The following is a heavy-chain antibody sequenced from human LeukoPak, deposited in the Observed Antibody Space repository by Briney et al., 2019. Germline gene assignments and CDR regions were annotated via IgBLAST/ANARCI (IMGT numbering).Heavy chain of an antibody. V-gene: IGHV4-38-2*01. CDR1: GYSISSGCY. CDR3: ARGLSTFRFDP. CDR2: IYHSGST. D-gene: IGHD2/OR15-2a*01. J-gene: IGHJ5*02. Sequence: SETLSLTCAVSGYSISSGCYWGWIRQPPGKGLEWIGSIYHSGSTYYNPSLKSRVTISVDTSKNQFSLKLSSVTAADTAVYYCARGLSTFRFDPWGQGTLVTVSS.